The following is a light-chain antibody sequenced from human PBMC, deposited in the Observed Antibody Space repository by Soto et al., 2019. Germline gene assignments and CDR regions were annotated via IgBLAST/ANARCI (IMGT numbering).Light chain of an antibody. CDR2: DVN. V-gene: IGLV2-14*03. Sequence: QSALIQPASVSGSPGQSITMSCTGTSSDVGGYNYVYWYQQHPGKAPKLMIYDVNNRPSGVSTRFSGSKSGNTASLTISGLQAEDEADYYCSSYTGSGYAFGTGTKLTVL. CDR3: SSYTGSGYA. CDR1: SSDVGGYNY. J-gene: IGLJ1*01.